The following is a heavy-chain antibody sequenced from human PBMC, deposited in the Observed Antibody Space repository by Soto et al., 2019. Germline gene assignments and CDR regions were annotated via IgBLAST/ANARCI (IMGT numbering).Heavy chain of an antibody. CDR3: ARVGVVVADYYYYYMDV. J-gene: IGHJ6*03. CDR1: GGSISSYY. D-gene: IGHD2-15*01. Sequence: SDTLSLTCTVSGGSISSYYWSWIRQPPGKGLEWIGYIYYSGSTNYNPSLKSRITISVDTSKNQFSLKLSSVTAADTAVYYCARVGVVVADYYYYYMDVWGKGTTVTVSS. CDR2: IYYSGST. V-gene: IGHV4-59*01.